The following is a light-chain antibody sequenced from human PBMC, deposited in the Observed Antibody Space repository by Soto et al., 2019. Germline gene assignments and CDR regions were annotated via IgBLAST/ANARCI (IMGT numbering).Light chain of an antibody. Sequence: DIQMTQSPSSLSASVGDRVTITCRASQNINIYLNWYQQKSGRAPKALIYGASTLHSGVPSRFSGSGSGTDFTLSINSLQPEDFAVYYCQQSYTIPTTFGQGTRLEIK. J-gene: IGKJ5*01. V-gene: IGKV1-39*01. CDR3: QQSYTIPTT. CDR1: QNINIY. CDR2: GAS.